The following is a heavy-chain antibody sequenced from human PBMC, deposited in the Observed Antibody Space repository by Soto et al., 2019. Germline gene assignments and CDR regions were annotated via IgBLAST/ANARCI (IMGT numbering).Heavy chain of an antibody. CDR2: INPNSGGT. Sequence: GASVKVSCKASGYTFTGYYMHWVRQAPGQGLEWMGWINPNSGGTNYAQKFQGRVTMTRDTSISTAYMELSRLRSGDTAVYYCARDSGAAGYCSSTSCSQLGYCSGGSCYLPGYWGQGTLVTVSS. D-gene: IGHD2-15*01. J-gene: IGHJ4*02. CDR1: GYTFTGYY. CDR3: ARDSGAAGYCSSTSCSQLGYCSGGSCYLPGY. V-gene: IGHV1-2*02.